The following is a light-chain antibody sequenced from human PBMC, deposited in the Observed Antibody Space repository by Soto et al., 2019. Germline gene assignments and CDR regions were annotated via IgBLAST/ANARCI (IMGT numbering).Light chain of an antibody. Sequence: EIVLTQSPGTLSLSPGERATLSCRASQSVSSSYLAWYQQKPGQAPRLLIYGASSRATGIPDRFSGSGSGTDCTLTISRLEPEYFAVYYCQQYGSSQTFGQGTKLEIK. CDR2: GAS. V-gene: IGKV3-20*01. CDR3: QQYGSSQT. CDR1: QSVSSSY. J-gene: IGKJ2*01.